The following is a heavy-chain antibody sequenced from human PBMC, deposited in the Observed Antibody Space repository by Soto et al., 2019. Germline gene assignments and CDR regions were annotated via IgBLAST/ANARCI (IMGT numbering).Heavy chain of an antibody. CDR3: ARVRRDGYNFDY. D-gene: IGHD5-12*01. Sequence: QVQLVQSGAEVKKPGASVKVSCKASGYTFTSYAMHWVLQAPGQRLEWMGWINAGNGNTKYSQKFQGRVTITRDTSASTADMELSSLRSEDTAVYYCARVRRDGYNFDYWGQGTLVTVSS. CDR1: GYTFTSYA. J-gene: IGHJ4*02. V-gene: IGHV1-3*01. CDR2: INAGNGNT.